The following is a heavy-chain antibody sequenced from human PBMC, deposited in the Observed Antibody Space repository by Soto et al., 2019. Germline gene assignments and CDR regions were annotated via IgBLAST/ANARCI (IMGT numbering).Heavy chain of an antibody. J-gene: IGHJ4*02. Sequence: QVQLQESGPGLVKPSETLSLTCTVSGGSISSYYWSWIRQPPRKGLEWIGYIYYSGTTNYNPSLKSRVTISVDTSQNQFALKLSSVTAADTAVYYCARLSRSNGDHIHIFGYSGQGTLVTVSS. D-gene: IGHD4-17*01. CDR3: ARLSRSNGDHIHIFGY. CDR2: IYYSGTT. V-gene: IGHV4-59*08. CDR1: GGSISSYY.